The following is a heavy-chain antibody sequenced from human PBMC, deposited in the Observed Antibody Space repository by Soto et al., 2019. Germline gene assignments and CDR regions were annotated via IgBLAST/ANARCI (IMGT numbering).Heavy chain of an antibody. V-gene: IGHV1-69*12. Sequence: QVQLVQSGAEVKKPGSSMKVSCKASGGTFSDFAFSWVRQAPGQGPEWMGGIMPIFGRPDYPQKFRDRVTITADESTSTVFVELRSLTSEDTAVYYCAPWLRMAGIGNYYYGMDVWGQGTTVTVSS. CDR2: IMPIFGRP. J-gene: IGHJ6*02. D-gene: IGHD6-19*01. CDR1: GGTFSDFA. CDR3: APWLRMAGIGNYYYGMDV.